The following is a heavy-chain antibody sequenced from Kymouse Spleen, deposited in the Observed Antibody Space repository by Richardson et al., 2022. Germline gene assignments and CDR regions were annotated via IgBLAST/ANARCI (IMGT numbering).Heavy chain of an antibody. CDR1: GFTFDDYA. CDR2: ISWNSGSI. V-gene: IGHV3-9*01. J-gene: IGHJ4*02. D-gene: IGHD1-20*01,IGHD1-7*01. CDR3: AKIWGITGTTLTT. Sequence: EVQLVESGGGLVQPGRSLRLSCAASGFTFDDYAMHWVRQAPGKGLEWVSGISWNSGSIGYADSVKGRFTISRDNAKNSLYLQMNSLRAEDTALYYCAKIWGITGTTLTTGAREPWSPSPQ.